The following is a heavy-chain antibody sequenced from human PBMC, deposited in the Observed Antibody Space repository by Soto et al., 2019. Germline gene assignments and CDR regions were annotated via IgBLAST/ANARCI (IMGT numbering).Heavy chain of an antibody. J-gene: IGHJ4*02. CDR1: GGSISSGGYY. CDR3: ARVSTIEAPYYFDY. Sequence: QVQLQESGPGLVKPSQTLSLTCTVSGGSISSGGYYWSWIRQHPGKGLEWIGYIYYSGSTYYIPSLKSRVTISVDTSKNQFSLKLSSVTAADTAVYYCARVSTIEAPYYFDYWGQGTLVTVSS. D-gene: IGHD3-9*01. CDR2: IYYSGST. V-gene: IGHV4-31*03.